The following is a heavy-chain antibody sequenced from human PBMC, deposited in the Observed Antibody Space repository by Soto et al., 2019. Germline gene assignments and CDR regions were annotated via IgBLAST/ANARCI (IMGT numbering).Heavy chain of an antibody. V-gene: IGHV3-53*01. CDR1: GFTVNGKKY. Sequence: GGSLRLSCAASGFTVNGKKYMTWVRQAPGKGLEWVSALYSADGTYYADSVKGRFTVSIDNSKNTVYLQMNSLRPEDTSVYYWATWLLRDYAFDIWGLGTMVTVSS. J-gene: IGHJ3*02. CDR2: LYSADGT. D-gene: IGHD2-15*01. CDR3: ATWLLRDYAFDI.